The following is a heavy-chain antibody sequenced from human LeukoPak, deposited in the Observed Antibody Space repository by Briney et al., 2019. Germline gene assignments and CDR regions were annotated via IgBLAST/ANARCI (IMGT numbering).Heavy chain of an antibody. CDR1: RGTFSSYA. CDR2: IIPIFGTA. D-gene: IGHD3-22*01. J-gene: IGHJ4*02. V-gene: IGHV1-69*05. Sequence: SVKVSCKASRGTFSSYAISWVRQAPGQGLEWMGGIIPIFGTANYAQKFQGRVTITTDESTSTAYMELSSLRSEDTAVYYCATQTYYYDSSGYYSFDYWGQGTLVTVSS. CDR3: ATQTYYYDSSGYYSFDY.